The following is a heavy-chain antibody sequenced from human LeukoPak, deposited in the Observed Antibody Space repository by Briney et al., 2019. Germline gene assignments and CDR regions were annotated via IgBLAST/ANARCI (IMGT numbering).Heavy chain of an antibody. J-gene: IGHJ4*02. D-gene: IGHD2-2*01. CDR3: AQLHCSSTSCYPRGTAFDY. Sequence: SVKVSCKASGYTFTSYGISWVRQAPGQGLEWMGGIIPIFGTANYAQKFQGRVTITADGSTSTAYMELSSLRSEDTAVYYCAQLHCSSTSCYPRGTAFDYWGQGTLVTVSS. V-gene: IGHV1-69*13. CDR2: IIPIFGTA. CDR1: GYTFTSYG.